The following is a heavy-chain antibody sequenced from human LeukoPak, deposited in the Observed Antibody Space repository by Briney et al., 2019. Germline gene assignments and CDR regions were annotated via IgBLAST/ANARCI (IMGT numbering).Heavy chain of an antibody. V-gene: IGHV3-53*01. D-gene: IGHD4-17*01. CDR2: IYSGGST. Sequence: GGSLRLSCAASGFTVSSNYMSWVRQAPGKGLEWVSVIYSGGSTYYADSVKGRFTISRDNSKNTLYLQMNSLRAEDTAVYYCAKPWREDGDYWSFNYWGQGTLVTVSS. CDR1: GFTVSSNY. J-gene: IGHJ4*02. CDR3: AKPWREDGDYWSFNY.